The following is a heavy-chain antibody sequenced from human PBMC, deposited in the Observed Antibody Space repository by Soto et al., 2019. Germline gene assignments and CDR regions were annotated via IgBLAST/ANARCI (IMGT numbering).Heavy chain of an antibody. D-gene: IGHD6-13*01. V-gene: IGHV4-59*01. CDR1: GGSISSYY. Sequence: SETLSLTCTVSGGSISSYYWSWIRQPPGKGLDWFGYIYYSGSTNYNPSLKSRVTISVDTSKNQFSLKLSSVTAADTALYYCARDRRSSSWYLSGMDVWGQGTTVTVSS. J-gene: IGHJ6*02. CDR3: ARDRRSSSWYLSGMDV. CDR2: IYYSGST.